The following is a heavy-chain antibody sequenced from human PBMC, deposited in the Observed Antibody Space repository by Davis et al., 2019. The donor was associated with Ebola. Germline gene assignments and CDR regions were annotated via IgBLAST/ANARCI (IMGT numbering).Heavy chain of an antibody. CDR1: GGSISSYY. CDR2: INHSGST. V-gene: IGHV4-34*01. J-gene: IGHJ4*02. Sequence: PSETLSLTCTVSGGSISSYYWSWIRQPPGKGLEWIGEINHSGSTNYNPSLKSRVTISVDTPKNQFSLKLSSVTAADTAVYYCARGPDEFDYWGQGTLVTVSS. CDR3: ARGPDEFDY.